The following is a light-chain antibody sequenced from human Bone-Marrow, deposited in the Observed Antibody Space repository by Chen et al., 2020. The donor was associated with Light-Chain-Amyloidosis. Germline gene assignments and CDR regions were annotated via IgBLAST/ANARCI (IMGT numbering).Light chain of an antibody. CDR2: AAS. CDR1: QSVTGSH. J-gene: IGKJ1*01. CDR3: QQYATSPWT. Sequence: EILLTQSPGTLSLSPGERVTLSCRASQSVTGSHLAWYQQKPGQAPRLLIYAASTRATGVPDRFRGSGSGTDFTLTISRLEPEDFAVYYCQQYATSPWTVGRGTKVEMK. V-gene: IGKV3-20*01.